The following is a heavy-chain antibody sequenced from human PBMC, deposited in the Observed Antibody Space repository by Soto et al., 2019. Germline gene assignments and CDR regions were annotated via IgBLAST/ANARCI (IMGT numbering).Heavy chain of an antibody. Sequence: PGGSLRLSCAASGFTFSSYAMSWARQPPGKGLEWIGEINHSGSTNYNPSLKSRVTISVDTSKNQFSLKLSSVTAADTAVYYCARGREDTAMVLYYFDYWGQGTLVTVSS. D-gene: IGHD5-18*01. V-gene: IGHV4-34*01. CDR2: INHSGST. CDR1: GFTFSSYA. CDR3: ARGREDTAMVLYYFDY. J-gene: IGHJ4*02.